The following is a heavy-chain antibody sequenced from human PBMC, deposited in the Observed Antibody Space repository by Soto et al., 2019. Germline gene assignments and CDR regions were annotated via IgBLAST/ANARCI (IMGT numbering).Heavy chain of an antibody. CDR1: VFTFSSYW. CDR2: INSDGSST. D-gene: IGHD2-15*01. J-gene: IGHJ6*02. CDR3: ARDQPKIVAISRYYYYYGMDV. V-gene: IGHV3-74*01. Sequence: WWSLRLSCSASVFTFSSYWMHWVRQAPGKGLVWVSRINSDGSSTSYADSVKGRFTISRDNAKNTLYLQMNSLRAEDTAVYYCARDQPKIVAISRYYYYYGMDVWGQGTTVTVSS.